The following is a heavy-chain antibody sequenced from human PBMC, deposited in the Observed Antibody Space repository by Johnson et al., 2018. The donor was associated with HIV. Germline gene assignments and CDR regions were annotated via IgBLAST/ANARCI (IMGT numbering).Heavy chain of an antibody. V-gene: IGHV3-11*04. CDR2: ISRSGNTL. J-gene: IGHJ3*02. Sequence: QVQLVESGGGLVQPGGSLRLSCVASGFTFSDYHMSWIRQAPGTGLAWVSYISRSGNTLYTADSVKARFTLSRDKAKNSLYLQLNSRRDADTAVYYFARDRGGYYSDSSGLDAFDIWGQGTMVTVSS. CDR1: GFTFSDYH. D-gene: IGHD3-22*01. CDR3: ARDRGGYYSDSSGLDAFDI.